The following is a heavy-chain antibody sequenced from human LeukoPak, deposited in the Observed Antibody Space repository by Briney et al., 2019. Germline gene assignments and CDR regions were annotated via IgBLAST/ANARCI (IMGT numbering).Heavy chain of an antibody. CDR1: GGSINNHY. Sequence: PSETLSLTCTVSGGSINNHYWSWIRQPPGKGLEWIGYIYYSGSTNYNPSLESRVAISVDTSKNQFSLKLSSVTAADTAVYYCARASGWYAYYFDYWGQGTLVTVSS. V-gene: IGHV4-59*11. CDR2: IYYSGST. CDR3: ARASGWYAYYFDY. J-gene: IGHJ4*02. D-gene: IGHD6-19*01.